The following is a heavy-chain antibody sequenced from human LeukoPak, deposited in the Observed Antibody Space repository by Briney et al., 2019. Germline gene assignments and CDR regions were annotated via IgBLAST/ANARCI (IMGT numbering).Heavy chain of an antibody. D-gene: IGHD1/OR15-1a*01. Sequence: GGSLRLSCAASGFTFSSYSMNWVRQAPGKGLEWVSFISSSSSYIYYADSVKGRFTISRDNAKNSLYLQMNSLRAEDTAVYYCARDNWSKYYFDYWGQGTLVTVSS. CDR3: ARDNWSKYYFDY. V-gene: IGHV3-21*01. CDR2: ISSSSSYI. J-gene: IGHJ4*02. CDR1: GFTFSSYS.